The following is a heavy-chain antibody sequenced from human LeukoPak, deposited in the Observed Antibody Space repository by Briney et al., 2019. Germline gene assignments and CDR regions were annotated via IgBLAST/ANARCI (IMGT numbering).Heavy chain of an antibody. CDR2: ISADNRKR. V-gene: IGHV1-18*01. J-gene: IGHJ4*02. CDR3: ARPESSGSYYPY. CDR1: GYTFTNYG. Sequence: ASVKVSCKASGYTFTNYGISWVRQAPGKGLEWMGWISADNRKRDYVQNLQGRVTMTTDTSTSTAYMELRSLRSDDTAIYYCARPESSGSYYPYWGQGTLVTVSS. D-gene: IGHD1-26*01.